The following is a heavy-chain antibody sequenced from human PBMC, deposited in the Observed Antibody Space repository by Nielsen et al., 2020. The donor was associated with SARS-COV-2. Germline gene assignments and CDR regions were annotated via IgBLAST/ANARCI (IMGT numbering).Heavy chain of an antibody. CDR1: GFPLTSYS. Sequence: GESLKISCAASGFPLTSYSMTWVRQAPGKGLEWISYISGDGLTIKYADSVKGRFTISRDTAKKSLYLQMNGLRDEDTAVYYCARDPRYNWSEDFYGMDVWGQGTTVIVSS. CDR2: ISGDGLTI. J-gene: IGHJ6*02. V-gene: IGHV3-48*02. D-gene: IGHD1-1*01. CDR3: ARDPRYNWSEDFYGMDV.